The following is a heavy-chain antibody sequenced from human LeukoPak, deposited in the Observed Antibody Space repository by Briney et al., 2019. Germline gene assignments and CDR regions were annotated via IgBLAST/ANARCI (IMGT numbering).Heavy chain of an antibody. Sequence: GGSLRLSCAASGFSFNSYAMHWVRQAPGKALEWVAVISSDGSDKYYGDSVKGRLTISRDNSMNTLYLQMNSLRVEDTAVYYCAKDGGRVAAALDFWGQGTPVTVSS. CDR3: AKDGGRVAAALDF. D-gene: IGHD6-13*01. J-gene: IGHJ4*02. CDR1: GFSFNSYA. V-gene: IGHV3-30*18. CDR2: ISSDGSDK.